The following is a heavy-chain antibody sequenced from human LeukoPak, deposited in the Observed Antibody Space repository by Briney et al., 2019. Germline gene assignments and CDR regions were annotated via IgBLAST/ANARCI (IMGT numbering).Heavy chain of an antibody. D-gene: IGHD5-18*01. J-gene: IGHJ6*03. CDR1: GFTFGNFV. Sequence: GGSLRLSCATSGFTFGNFVMSWVRQAPGKGLGWVSAITGGGSTTFYSDSVEGRLTISRDNSKNTLYLHMSSLRAEDTAMYYCARAQLSGYNYGYRDYYYYMDVWGNGTTVTVSS. V-gene: IGHV3-23*01. CDR3: ARAQLSGYNYGYRDYYYYMDV. CDR2: ITGGGSTT.